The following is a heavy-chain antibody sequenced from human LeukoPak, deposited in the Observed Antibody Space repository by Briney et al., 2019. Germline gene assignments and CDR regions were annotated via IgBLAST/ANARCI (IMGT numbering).Heavy chain of an antibody. CDR1: GFTFSTAW. V-gene: IGHV3-15*01. D-gene: IGHD3-10*01. CDR2: IKSKTDGGTT. Sequence: GGSLRLSCAASGFTFSTAWMSWVRQAPGKGLEWAGRIKSKTDGGTTDYAAPVKGRFTLSRDDSKNTLYLQMNSLKTEDTAVYYCTTLGYFGSGSFEYWGQGTLVTVSS. CDR3: TTLGYFGSGSFEY. J-gene: IGHJ4*02.